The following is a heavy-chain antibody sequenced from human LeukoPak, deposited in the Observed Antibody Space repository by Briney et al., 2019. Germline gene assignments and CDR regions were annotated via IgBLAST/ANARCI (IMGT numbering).Heavy chain of an antibody. CDR1: GFTFSSYW. D-gene: IGHD3-3*01. CDR2: INTDGSST. Sequence: PGGSLRLSCAASGFTFSSYWMHWVRQAPGKGLVWVSRINTDGSSTSYADSVKGRFTISRDNAKNTLYLQMNSLRAEDTAVYYCARRTNYDFWSGYWNVHYYYMDVWGKGTTVTVSS. CDR3: ARRTNYDFWSGYWNVHYYYMDV. J-gene: IGHJ6*03. V-gene: IGHV3-74*01.